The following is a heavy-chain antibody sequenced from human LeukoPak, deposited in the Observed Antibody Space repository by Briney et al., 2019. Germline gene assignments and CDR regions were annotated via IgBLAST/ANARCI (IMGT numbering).Heavy chain of an antibody. CDR1: GYTFTSYG. V-gene: IGHV1-18*01. CDR3: ARVRTLWFGEHGGAFDI. Sequence: GASVXVSCKASGYTFTSYGISWVRQAPGQGLEWMGWISAYNGNTNYAQKLQGRVTMTTDTSTSTAYMELRSLRSDDTAVYYCARVRTLWFGEHGGAFDIWGQGTMVTVSS. CDR2: ISAYNGNT. J-gene: IGHJ3*02. D-gene: IGHD3-10*01.